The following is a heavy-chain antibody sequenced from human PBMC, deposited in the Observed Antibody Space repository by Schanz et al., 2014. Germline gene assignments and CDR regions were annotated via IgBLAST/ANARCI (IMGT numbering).Heavy chain of an antibody. D-gene: IGHD4-17*01. Sequence: VQLVESGGGFVQPGGSLGLSCVASGFTVSSDHMSWVRQAPGKGLEWVAVIWNNGVTKYYADSVRGRFTISRDRFQNTLYLRMSSLRAEDTAVYYCARPRFDYGEVDYWGQGTLVTVSS. CDR1: GFTVSSDH. CDR2: IWNNGVTK. V-gene: IGHV3-33*01. CDR3: ARPRFDYGEVDY. J-gene: IGHJ4*02.